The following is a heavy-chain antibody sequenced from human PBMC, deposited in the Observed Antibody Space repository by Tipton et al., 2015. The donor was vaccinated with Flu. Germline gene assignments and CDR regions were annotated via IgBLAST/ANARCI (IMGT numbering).Heavy chain of an antibody. D-gene: IGHD1-26*01. CDR2: INPDSGDT. J-gene: IGHJ4*02. CDR1: GYTFTGHY. CDR3: VRLFRGTYHIDY. Sequence: QSGPEVKKPGASVKVSCKASGYTFTGHYMHWVRQAPGQGPEWMGWINPDSGDTKYAQNFQGRVTMTRDTSISTAYMELNRLTSDDTAVYYCVRLFRGTYHIDYWGQGTLVTVSS. V-gene: IGHV1-2*02.